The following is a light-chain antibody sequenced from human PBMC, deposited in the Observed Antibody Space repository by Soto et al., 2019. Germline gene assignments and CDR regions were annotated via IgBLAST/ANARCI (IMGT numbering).Light chain of an antibody. CDR1: TRDIAGYNY. J-gene: IGLJ1*01. CDR3: TSFSSSTYLYV. CDR2: QVT. V-gene: IGLV2-14*01. Sequence: QSALAQPASVSGSLGQSITISCTGTTRDIAGYNYISWYQQLPGKAPKLMIYQVTIRPSGISNRFSGSKSGNTASLTISGLQAEEEADYYCTSFSSSTYLYVLGTATKVTV.